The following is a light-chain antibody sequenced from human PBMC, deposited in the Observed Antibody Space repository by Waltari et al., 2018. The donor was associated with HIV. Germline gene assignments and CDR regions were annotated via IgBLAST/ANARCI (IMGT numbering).Light chain of an antibody. CDR3: QSFETGTWV. V-gene: IGLV6-57*04. Sequence: NFMLTQPHSVSESPGKTVTISCTRSGGSIASNFVQWYQQRPGSAPTTVIYENNEIPSGVPDRFSGSIDSSSNSASLTISGLKTEDEADYYCQSFETGTWVFGGGTKLTVL. J-gene: IGLJ3*02. CDR2: ENN. CDR1: GGSIASNF.